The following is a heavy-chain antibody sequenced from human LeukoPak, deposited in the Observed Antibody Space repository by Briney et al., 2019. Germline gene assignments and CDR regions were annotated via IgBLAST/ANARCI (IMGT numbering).Heavy chain of an antibody. Sequence: APVQVSCTASRYTFTSYGISWVRQAPGHGLEWMGWISAYNGNTNYAQKLQGRVTMTTDTSTSTAYMELRSLRSDDTAVYYCARDGTYYAIKDSSWYWFDPWGQGTLVTVSS. CDR2: ISAYNGNT. J-gene: IGHJ5*02. D-gene: IGHD6-13*01. V-gene: IGHV1-18*04. CDR1: RYTFTSYG. CDR3: ARDGTYYAIKDSSWYWFDP.